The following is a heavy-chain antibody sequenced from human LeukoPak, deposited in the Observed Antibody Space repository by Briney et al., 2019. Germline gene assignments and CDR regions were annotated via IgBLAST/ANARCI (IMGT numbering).Heavy chain of an antibody. CDR2: ISYDGSNK. J-gene: IGHJ6*04. CDR1: GFTFSSYA. V-gene: IGHV3-30*04. D-gene: IGHD3-10*02. CDR3: AELGITMIGGV. Sequence: GGSLRLSCAASGFTFSSYAMHWVRQAPGKGLEWVAVISYDGSNKYYADSGKGRFTISRDNSKNTLYLQMNSLRAEDTAVYYCAELGITMIGGVWGKGTTVTISS.